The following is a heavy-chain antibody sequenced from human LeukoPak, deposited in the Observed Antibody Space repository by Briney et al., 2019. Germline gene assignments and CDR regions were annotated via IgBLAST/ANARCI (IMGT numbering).Heavy chain of an antibody. CDR2: IYKSGST. D-gene: IGHD6-25*01. V-gene: IGHV4-61*02. J-gene: IGHJ3*02. CDR1: GGSISSGTYY. Sequence: SETLSLTCTVSGGSISSGTYYWSWIRQPAGKGLEWIGRIYKSGSTKYNPSLTSRVTVSVDTSKNQFSLNLSSVTAADTAVYYCARDRLPFDIWGQGTMVTVSS. CDR3: ARDRLPFDI.